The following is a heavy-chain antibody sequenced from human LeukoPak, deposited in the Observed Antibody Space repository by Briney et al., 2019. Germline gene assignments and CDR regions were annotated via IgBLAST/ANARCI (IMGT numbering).Heavy chain of an antibody. CDR1: GGSISSVSDY. CDR3: ARVSYGDSYYFDY. Sequence: SQTLSLTCTVSGGSISSVSDYWSWIRQPAGKGLEWIGRIYTSGSTNYNPSLKSRVTISVDTSKNQFSLKLSSVTAADTAVYYCARVSYGDSYYFDYWGQGTLVTVSS. CDR2: IYTSGST. V-gene: IGHV4-61*02. D-gene: IGHD4-17*01. J-gene: IGHJ4*02.